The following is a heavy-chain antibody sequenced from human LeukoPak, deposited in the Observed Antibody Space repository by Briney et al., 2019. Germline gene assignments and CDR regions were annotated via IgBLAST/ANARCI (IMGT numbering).Heavy chain of an antibody. CDR1: GFTFSSYS. D-gene: IGHD2-2*01. CDR3: ARELIVPAAHAFDI. V-gene: IGHV3-48*01. J-gene: IGHJ3*02. CDR2: ISSSSSTI. Sequence: GGSLRLSCAASGFTFSSYSMNWVRQAPGKGLEWVSYISSSSSTIYYADSVKGRFTISRDNAKNSLYLQMNSLRAEDTAVYYCARELIVPAAHAFDIWGQGTMVTVSS.